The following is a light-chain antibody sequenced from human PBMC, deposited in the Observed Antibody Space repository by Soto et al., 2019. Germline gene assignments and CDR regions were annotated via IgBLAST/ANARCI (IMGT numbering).Light chain of an antibody. J-gene: IGLJ1*01. CDR1: TGAVTNGHY. Sequence: QAVVTQEPSLTVSPGGTVTLTWGSSTGAVTNGHYPYWFQQKPGQAPRTLIYDTTNRHSWTPARFSGSLLGGKAALTISGEQPEDEAEYYCLLSYNGPYVFGTGTKVT. V-gene: IGLV7-46*01. CDR2: DTT. CDR3: LLSYNGPYV.